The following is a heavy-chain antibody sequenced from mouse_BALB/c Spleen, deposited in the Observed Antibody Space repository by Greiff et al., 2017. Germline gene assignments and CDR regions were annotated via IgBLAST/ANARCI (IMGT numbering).Heavy chain of an antibody. CDR3: ARSHEAY. Sequence: EVKLMESGGGLVKPGGSLKLSCAASGFTFSDYYMYWVRQTPEKRLEWVATISDGGSYTYYPDSVKGRFTISRDNAKNNLYLQMSSLKSEDTAMYYCARSHEAYWGQGTLVTVS. J-gene: IGHJ3*01. CDR2: ISDGGSYT. V-gene: IGHV5-4*02. CDR1: GFTFSDYY.